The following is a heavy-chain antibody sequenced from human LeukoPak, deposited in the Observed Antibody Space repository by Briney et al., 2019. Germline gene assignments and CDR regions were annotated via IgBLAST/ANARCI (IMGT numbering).Heavy chain of an antibody. V-gene: IGHV5-51*01. D-gene: IGHD1-26*01. CDR2: IYPGDPDI. CDR1: GYSFTNYW. Sequence: GESLKISCKGSGYSFTNYWIGWVRQMPGKGLEWMGIIYPGDPDIRYSPSFQGQVTISADTSISTAYLQWSSLKASDTAMYYCARQGSGVGPTPPVDYWGQGTLVTVSS. J-gene: IGHJ4*02. CDR3: ARQGSGVGPTPPVDY.